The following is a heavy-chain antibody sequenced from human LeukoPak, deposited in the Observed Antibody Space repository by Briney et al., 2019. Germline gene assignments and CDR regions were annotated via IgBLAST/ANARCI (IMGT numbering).Heavy chain of an antibody. D-gene: IGHD1-26*01. Sequence: PGRSLRLSCAASGFTFSSYAMHWVRQAPGKGLEWVAVISYDGSNKYYADSVKGRFTISRDNSKNTLYLQMNSLRAEDTAVYYCASLVGATRPAFDYWGQGTLVTVSS. CDR3: ASLVGATRPAFDY. J-gene: IGHJ4*02. CDR2: ISYDGSNK. V-gene: IGHV3-30-3*01. CDR1: GFTFSSYA.